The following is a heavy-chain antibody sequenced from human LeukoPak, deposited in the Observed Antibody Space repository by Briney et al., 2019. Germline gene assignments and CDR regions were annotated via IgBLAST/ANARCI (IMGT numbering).Heavy chain of an antibody. CDR1: GFTFNNYG. CDR2: IYSGGST. D-gene: IGHD4-23*01. J-gene: IGHJ4*02. Sequence: GGTLRLSCGASGFTFNNYGMNWVRQAPGKGLEWVSVIYSGGSTYYADSVKGRFTISRDNSKNTLYLQMNSLRAEDTAVYYCARVHYGGNSVFDYWGQGTLVTVSS. CDR3: ARVHYGGNSVFDY. V-gene: IGHV3-53*01.